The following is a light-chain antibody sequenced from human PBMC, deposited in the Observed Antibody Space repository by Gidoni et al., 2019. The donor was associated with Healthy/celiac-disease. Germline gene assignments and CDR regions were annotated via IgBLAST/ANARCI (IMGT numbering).Light chain of an antibody. Sequence: DIQMTQSPSSLSASVGDRVTITCRASQGISNYLAWYQQKPGKVPTLLIYAASTLQSGVPSRFSGSGHGTDLTLTISSLQPEDVATDYCQKYNSAPLTFGPGTKVDIK. CDR1: QGISNY. V-gene: IGKV1-27*01. CDR3: QKYNSAPLT. J-gene: IGKJ3*01. CDR2: AAS.